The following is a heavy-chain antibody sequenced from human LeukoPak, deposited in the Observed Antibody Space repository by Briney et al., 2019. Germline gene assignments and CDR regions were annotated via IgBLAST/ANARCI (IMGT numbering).Heavy chain of an antibody. Sequence: GASVKVSCKASGGTFSSYAIGWVRQAPGQGLEWMGGIIPIFGTANYAQKFQGRVTITTDESTSTAYMELSSLRSEDTAVYYCARGDSQGTYDYWGQGTLVTVSS. CDR3: ARGDSQGTYDY. J-gene: IGHJ4*02. CDR1: GGTFSSYA. CDR2: IIPIFGTA. D-gene: IGHD1-7*01. V-gene: IGHV1-69*05.